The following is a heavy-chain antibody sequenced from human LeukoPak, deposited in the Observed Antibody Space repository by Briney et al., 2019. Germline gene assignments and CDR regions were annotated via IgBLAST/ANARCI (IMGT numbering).Heavy chain of an antibody. V-gene: IGHV4-39*07. CDR1: GGSVSSRRYY. Sequence: PSETLSLTCSVSGGSVSSRRYYWGWIRQFPGKGLEWLGSIYYSGTTHYNPSLKSRVTISVETSKNQFSLNLNSVTAADTAVYYCARESGDTVFGVAGDWGQGTLVTVSS. CDR2: IYYSGTT. J-gene: IGHJ4*02. D-gene: IGHD3-3*01. CDR3: ARESGDTVFGVAGD.